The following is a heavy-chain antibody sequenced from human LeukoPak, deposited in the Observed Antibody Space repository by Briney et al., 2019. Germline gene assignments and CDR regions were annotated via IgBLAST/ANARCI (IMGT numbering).Heavy chain of an antibody. CDR3: ARQYEF. J-gene: IGHJ4*02. CDR1: GASIISGNYF. Sequence: SETLSLTCTVSGASIISGNYFWGWVRQPPGKRLEWIGSWHHSGITDYNPSLKSRVTIVADTSKNQFSLKLASVTAADSAVYFCARQYEFWGQGTLVTVSS. V-gene: IGHV4-39*01. CDR2: WHHSGIT. D-gene: IGHD3-10*01.